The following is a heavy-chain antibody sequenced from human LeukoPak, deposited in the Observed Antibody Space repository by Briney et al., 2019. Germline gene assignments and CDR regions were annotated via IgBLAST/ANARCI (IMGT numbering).Heavy chain of an antibody. V-gene: IGHV4-31*03. Sequence: SQTLSLTCTVSGGSISSGGYYWSWIRQHPGKGLEWIAYIYYTGSTYYNPSLKSRLTISVDRSKNQFSLSLSSMTAADTAVYYCARVPSVIDAFDIWGQGTMVTVSS. D-gene: IGHD2-21*01. J-gene: IGHJ3*02. CDR2: IYYTGST. CDR1: GGSISSGGYY. CDR3: ARVPSVIDAFDI.